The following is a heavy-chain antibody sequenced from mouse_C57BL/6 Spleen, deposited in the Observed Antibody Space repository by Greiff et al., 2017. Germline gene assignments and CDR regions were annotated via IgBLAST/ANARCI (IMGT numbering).Heavy chain of an antibody. Sequence: QVQLQQSGAELMKPGASVKLSCKATGYTFTGYWIEWVKQRPGHGLEWIGEILPGSGSTNYNEKFKGKATFAADTSSNTAYMQLSSLTTEDSAIYDCARRFYGNYVFDYWGQGTTLTVSS. CDR2: ILPGSGST. CDR1: GYTFTGYW. V-gene: IGHV1-9*01. D-gene: IGHD2-1*01. CDR3: ARRFYGNYVFDY. J-gene: IGHJ2*01.